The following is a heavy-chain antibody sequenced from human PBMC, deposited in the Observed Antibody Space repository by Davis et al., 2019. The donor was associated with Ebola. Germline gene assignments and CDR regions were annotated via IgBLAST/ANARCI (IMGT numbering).Heavy chain of an antibody. CDR2: ISSSGSTI. CDR1: GFTFSSYW. Sequence: GGSLRLSCAASGFTFSSYWMSWIRQAPGKGLEWVSYISSSGSTIYYADSVKGRFTISRDNAKNSLYLQMNSLRAEDTAVYYCARGPYYYYYGMDVWGQGTTVTVSS. J-gene: IGHJ6*02. V-gene: IGHV3-11*01. CDR3: ARGPYYYYYGMDV.